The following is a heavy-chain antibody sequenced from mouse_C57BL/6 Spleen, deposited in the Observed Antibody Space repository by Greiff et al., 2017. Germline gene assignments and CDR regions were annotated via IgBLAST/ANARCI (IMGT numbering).Heavy chain of an antibody. CDR3: ARYYYGSSYGYCEV. V-gene: IGHV1-54*01. J-gene: IGHJ1*03. Sequence: QVQLQQSGAELVRPGTSVKVSCKASGYAFTNYLIEWVKQRPGQGLEWIGVINPGSGGTNYNEKFKGKATLTADKSSSTAYMQLSSLTSEDSAVYFGARYYYGSSYGYCEVWGTGTTVTVSS. D-gene: IGHD1-1*01. CDR2: INPGSGGT. CDR1: GYAFTNYL.